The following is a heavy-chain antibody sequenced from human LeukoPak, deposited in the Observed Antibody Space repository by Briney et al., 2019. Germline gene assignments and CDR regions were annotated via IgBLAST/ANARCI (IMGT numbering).Heavy chain of an antibody. Sequence: GGSLRLSCAASGFICTDYWMNWVRQAPGKGLEWVAMIKYDGIDTQYLDSVKGRFTISRDNAKNSLYLEMNSLRAEDTAMYYCARDPTRYLRYGYFDYWGQGTLVTVAS. D-gene: IGHD3-9*01. J-gene: IGHJ4*02. CDR2: IKYDGIDT. CDR3: ARDPTRYLRYGYFDY. V-gene: IGHV3-7*01. CDR1: GFICTDYW.